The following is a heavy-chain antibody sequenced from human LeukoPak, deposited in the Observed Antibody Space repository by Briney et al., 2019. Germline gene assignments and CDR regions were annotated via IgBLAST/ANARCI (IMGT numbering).Heavy chain of an antibody. Sequence: GGSLRLSCAASGFTFNYYWMTWVRQAPGKGLEWVANIKEDGSEKHYVDSVKGRFTISRGNAKNSLYLLMNSLRVEDTAVYYCARAGDSSGSPRGRTFFGGQGPRVTAPS. CDR2: IKEDGSEK. J-gene: IGHJ4*02. CDR3: ARAGDSSGSPRGRTFF. D-gene: IGHD3-22*01. V-gene: IGHV3-7*04. CDR1: GFTFNYYW.